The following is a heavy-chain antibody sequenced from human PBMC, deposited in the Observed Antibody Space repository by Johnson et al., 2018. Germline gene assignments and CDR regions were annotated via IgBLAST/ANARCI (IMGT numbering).Heavy chain of an antibody. CDR2: ISGRGNSL. D-gene: IGHD6-19*01. Sequence: QLVESGGGLVRPGGSLRLSCASSGFIFSDYAMSWVRQAPGKGLEWVSGISGRGNSLHNAESVKGRFTISKDNSKETRYLQMNRLGVEDTAVSYCAKVRSGWYETYYNYYYGMDVWGQGTMVTVSS. CDR3: AKVRSGWYETYYNYYYGMDV. J-gene: IGHJ6*02. V-gene: IGHV3-23*04. CDR1: GFIFSDYA.